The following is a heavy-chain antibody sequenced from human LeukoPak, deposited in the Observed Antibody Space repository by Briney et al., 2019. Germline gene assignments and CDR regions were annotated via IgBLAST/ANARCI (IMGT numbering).Heavy chain of an antibody. CDR3: ARKSSESYYILAFDY. Sequence: SETLCLTCAVYGGSFSGYYWSWIRQPPGKGLEWIGEINHSGSTNYNPTLKSRVTISVDTSKNQFSLKLSSVTAADTAVYYCARKSSESYYILAFDYWGQGTLVTVSS. V-gene: IGHV4-34*01. D-gene: IGHD3-10*01. CDR1: GGSFSGYY. CDR2: INHSGST. J-gene: IGHJ4*02.